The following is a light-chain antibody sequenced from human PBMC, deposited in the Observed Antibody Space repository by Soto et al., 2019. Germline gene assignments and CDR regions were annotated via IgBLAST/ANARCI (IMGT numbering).Light chain of an antibody. V-gene: IGKV1-8*01. J-gene: IGKJ3*01. Sequence: AIRMTQSPSSLSASTGDRVTITCRASQGIGSYLAWYQQKPGKAPKLLIYAASTLQSGVPSRFSGSGSGTDFTLTISCLQSEDFATYYCQQYYSYPVTFGPGTKVDIK. CDR3: QQYYSYPVT. CDR2: AAS. CDR1: QGIGSY.